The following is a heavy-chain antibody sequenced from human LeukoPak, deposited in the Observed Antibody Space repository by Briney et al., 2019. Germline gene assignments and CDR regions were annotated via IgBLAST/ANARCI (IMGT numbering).Heavy chain of an antibody. D-gene: IGHD1-26*01. J-gene: IGHJ4*02. Sequence: SETLSLTCTVSGGSISSYYWSWIRQPAGKGLEWIGRIYTSGSTNYNPSLKSRVTISVDKSKNAFSLKVTSVTAADTAVYYCAKNGYYSSDSWGPGTLVTVSS. CDR2: IYTSGST. V-gene: IGHV4-4*07. CDR3: AKNGYYSSDS. CDR1: GGSISSYY.